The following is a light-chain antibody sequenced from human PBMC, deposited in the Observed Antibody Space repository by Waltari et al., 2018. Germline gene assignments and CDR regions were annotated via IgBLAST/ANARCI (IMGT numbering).Light chain of an antibody. CDR1: SPNTGSPY. J-gene: IGLJ3*02. Sequence: QSVLTQPPSASGTPGPRVTVSCSGSSPNTGSPYVSWYQPLPGTAPRLLIHRNNQRPAGVPDRFSGSKSGTSASLAISGLRSEDEADYYCATWDDSLSAWVFGGGTKLTVL. V-gene: IGLV1-47*01. CDR3: ATWDDSLSAWV. CDR2: RNN.